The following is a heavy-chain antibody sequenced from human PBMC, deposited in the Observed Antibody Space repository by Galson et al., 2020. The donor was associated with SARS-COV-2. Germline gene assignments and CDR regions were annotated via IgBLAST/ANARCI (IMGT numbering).Heavy chain of an antibody. D-gene: IGHD1-26*01. Sequence: SCAASGFTFDDYGMSWVRQAPGKGLEWVSGINWNGGSTGYADSVKGRFTISRDNAKNSLYLQMNSLRAEDTALYYCASSGSPIYYYGMDVWGQGTTVTVSS. J-gene: IGHJ6*02. V-gene: IGHV3-20*04. CDR3: ASSGSPIYYYGMDV. CDR2: INWNGGST. CDR1: GFTFDDYG.